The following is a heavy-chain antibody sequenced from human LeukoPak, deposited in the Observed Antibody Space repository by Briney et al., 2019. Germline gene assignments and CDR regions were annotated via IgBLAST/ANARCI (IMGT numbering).Heavy chain of an antibody. V-gene: IGHV1-69*13. CDR1: GGTFSSYA. D-gene: IGHD3-22*01. CDR2: IIPIFGTA. J-gene: IGHJ5*02. Sequence: ASVTVSCKASGGTFSSYAISWVRQAPGQGLEWMGGIIPIFGTANYAQKFQGRVTITADESTSTAYMELSSLRSEDTAVYYCARSPYYDSSGYPHFNWFDPWGQGTLVTVSS. CDR3: ARSPYYDSSGYPHFNWFDP.